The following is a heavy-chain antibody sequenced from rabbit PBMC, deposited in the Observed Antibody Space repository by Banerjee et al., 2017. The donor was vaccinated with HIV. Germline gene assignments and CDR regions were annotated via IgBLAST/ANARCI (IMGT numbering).Heavy chain of an antibody. CDR1: GIDFSSYG. V-gene: IGHV1S45*01. Sequence: QEQLVESGGGLVTLGGSLKLSCNASGIDFSSYGISWVRQAPGKGLEWIACINTSSGNTVYASWAKGRFTISKTSSTTVTLQMTSLTAADTATYFCARDLAGVIGWNFNLWGQGTLVTVS. CDR2: INTSSGNT. J-gene: IGHJ4*01. D-gene: IGHD4-1*01. CDR3: ARDLAGVIGWNFNL.